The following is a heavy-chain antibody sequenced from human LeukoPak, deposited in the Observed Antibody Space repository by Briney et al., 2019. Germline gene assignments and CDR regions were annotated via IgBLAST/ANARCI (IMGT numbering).Heavy chain of an antibody. CDR3: ARKNAVAATGTDWYFDL. CDR1: GASISSYY. Sequence: SETLSLTCTVSGASISSYYWSWIRQPAGKGLEWIGRIYGSGSTNYSPSLKSRVTMSVDTSKNQFSLQLNSVTAADTAVYYCARKNAVAATGTDWYFDLWGRGTLVTVSS. J-gene: IGHJ2*01. D-gene: IGHD2-15*01. CDR2: IYGSGST. V-gene: IGHV4-4*07.